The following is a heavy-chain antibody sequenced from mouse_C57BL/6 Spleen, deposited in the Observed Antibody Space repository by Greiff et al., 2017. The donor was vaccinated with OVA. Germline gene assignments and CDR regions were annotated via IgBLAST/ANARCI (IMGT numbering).Heavy chain of an antibody. CDR1: GYSFTSYY. CDR3: ARGPYDGYYEGNAMDY. D-gene: IGHD2-3*01. V-gene: IGHV1-66*01. J-gene: IGHJ4*01. Sequence: QVQLQQSGPELVKPGASVKISCKASGYSFTSYYIHWVKQRPGQGLEWIGWIYPGSGNTKYNEKFKGKATLTADTSSSTAYMQLSSLTSEDSAVYYCARGPYDGYYEGNAMDYWGQGTSVTVSS. CDR2: IYPGSGNT.